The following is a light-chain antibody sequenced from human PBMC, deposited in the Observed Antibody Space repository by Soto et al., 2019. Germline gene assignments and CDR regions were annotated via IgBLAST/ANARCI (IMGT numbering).Light chain of an antibody. V-gene: IGLV2-14*01. J-gene: IGLJ2*01. Sequence: QSALTQPASVSGSPGQSITISCTGSSSDIGVFNYVSWYQQTPGNAPKIIIFEVTNRPSGVANRFSGSKSGNTASLTISGLQAEDEADYYCSSFASTYTLLFGGGTKVTVL. CDR3: SSFASTYTLL. CDR1: SSDIGVFNY. CDR2: EVT.